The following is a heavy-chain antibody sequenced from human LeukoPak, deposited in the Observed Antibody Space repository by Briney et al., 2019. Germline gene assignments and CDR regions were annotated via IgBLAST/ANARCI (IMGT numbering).Heavy chain of an antibody. CDR1: GFTFCSYG. Sequence: PGRSLRISCAAAGFTFCSYGIHWVRQAPGKGLEWVALIWYDGSNRYYVDSVKGRFTISRDNSKKTVYLQMNSLRAEDTAVYYCARDPSWLGYFDYWGQGPLVTVAS. J-gene: IGHJ4*02. D-gene: IGHD3-22*01. CDR2: IWYDGSNR. CDR3: ARDPSWLGYFDY. V-gene: IGHV3-33*01.